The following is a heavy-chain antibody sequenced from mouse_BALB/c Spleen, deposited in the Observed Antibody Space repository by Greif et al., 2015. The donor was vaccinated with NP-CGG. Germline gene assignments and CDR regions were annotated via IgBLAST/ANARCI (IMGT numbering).Heavy chain of an antibody. CDR2: INPSNGRT. CDR3: ARGGITTVPFDY. J-gene: IGHJ2*01. D-gene: IGHD1-1*01. CDR1: GYTFTSYW. V-gene: IGHV1S81*02. Sequence: QVQLQQSGAELVKPGASVKLSCKASGYTFTSYWMHWVKQRPGQGLEWIGEINPSNGRTNYNEKFKSKATLTVDKSSSTAYMQLSSLTSEDSAVYYCARGGITTVPFDYWGQGTTLTVSS.